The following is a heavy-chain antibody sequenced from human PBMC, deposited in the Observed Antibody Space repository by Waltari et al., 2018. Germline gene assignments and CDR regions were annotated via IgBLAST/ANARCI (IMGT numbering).Heavy chain of an antibody. CDR2: SYTSGST. J-gene: IGHJ3*02. D-gene: IGHD2-2*02. CDR3: ARDSRRIGGYTDAFDI. Sequence: QVQLQESGPGLVKPSQTLSLTCTVSGGSISSGSYYWSWIRQPAGKGLEWIGRSYTSGSTNYNPSLKSRVTISVDTSKNQFSLKLSSVTAADTAVYYCARDSRRIGGYTDAFDIWGQGTMVTVSS. CDR1: GGSISSGSYY. V-gene: IGHV4-61*02.